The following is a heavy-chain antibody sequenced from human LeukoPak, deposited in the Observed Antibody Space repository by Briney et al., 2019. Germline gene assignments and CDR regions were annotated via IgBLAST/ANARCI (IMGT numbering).Heavy chain of an antibody. J-gene: IGHJ4*02. CDR2: ISPDGRNI. V-gene: IGHV3-74*01. CDR3: VRDGGGTTPYDC. CDR1: GFTLSDYW. Sequence: PGGTVRLSCAASGFTLSDYWMNWVRQVPGKGPVWVSHISPDGRNIAYADYVKGRFTISRDSAKNTLYLQMNSLRVGDTAVYYCVRDGGGTTPYDCWGQGTLVTVSS. D-gene: IGHD1-7*01.